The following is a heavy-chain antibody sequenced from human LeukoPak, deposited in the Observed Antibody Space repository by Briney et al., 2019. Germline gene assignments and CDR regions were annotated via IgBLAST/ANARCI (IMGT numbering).Heavy chain of an antibody. V-gene: IGHV3-21*01. D-gene: IGHD3-9*01. CDR1: GFTFSSYS. Sequence: GGCLRLSCAASGFTFSSYSMNWVRQAPGKGLEWVSSISSSSSYIYYADSVKGRFTISRDNAKNSLYLQMNSLRAEDTAVYYCARESLLRYFDWWGQGTLVTVSS. CDR3: ARESLLRYFDW. CDR2: ISSSSSYI. J-gene: IGHJ4*02.